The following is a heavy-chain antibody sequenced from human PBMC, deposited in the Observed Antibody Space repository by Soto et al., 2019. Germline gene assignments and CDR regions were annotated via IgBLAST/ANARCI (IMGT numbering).Heavy chain of an antibody. CDR2: ISGSGAKT. V-gene: IGHV3-23*01. J-gene: IGHJ4*02. D-gene: IGHD3-16*01. Sequence: EVQLLDSGGDLVQPGGSLRLSCAASGFIFSNYAMNWVRQTPGKGLEWVSGISGSGAKTYYADSVKGRFTISRDDSQTTPFLQMTRLRAEDSAVYYCTKVPRVYYFWGRNIPIYYFDYWGQGTLVTVSA. CDR1: GFIFSNYA. CDR3: TKVPRVYYFWGRNIPIYYFDY.